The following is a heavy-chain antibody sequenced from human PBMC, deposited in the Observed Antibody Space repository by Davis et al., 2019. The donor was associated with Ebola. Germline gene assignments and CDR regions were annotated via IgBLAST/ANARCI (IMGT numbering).Heavy chain of an antibody. Sequence: PSETLSLTCTVSGGSFTTYFWSWIRQPPGKGLEWVGYIHHSGSTNSNPSLKSRVTFSIDTSKSQVSLKLTSVTAADTAVYYGAMDTRPCGGDCYDDTFDMWGQGTMVIVSS. J-gene: IGHJ3*02. CDR3: AMDTRPCGGDCYDDTFDM. CDR2: IHHSGST. CDR1: GGSFTTYF. D-gene: IGHD2-21*01. V-gene: IGHV4-59*12.